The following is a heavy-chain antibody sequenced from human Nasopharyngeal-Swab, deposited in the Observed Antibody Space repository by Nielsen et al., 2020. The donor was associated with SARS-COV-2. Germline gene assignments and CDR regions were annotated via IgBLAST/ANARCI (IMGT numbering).Heavy chain of an antibody. J-gene: IGHJ3*02. CDR3: TTSGYDSTSDAFDI. V-gene: IGHV3-15*01. CDR1: GFTFSNAW. CDR2: IKSKTDGGTT. D-gene: IGHD3-22*01. Sequence: GGSLRLSCAASGFTFSNAWMSWVRQAQGKGLEWVGRIKSKTDGGTTDYAAPVKGRFTISRDDSKNTLYLQMNSLKTEDTAVYYCTTSGYDSTSDAFDIWGQGTMVTVSS.